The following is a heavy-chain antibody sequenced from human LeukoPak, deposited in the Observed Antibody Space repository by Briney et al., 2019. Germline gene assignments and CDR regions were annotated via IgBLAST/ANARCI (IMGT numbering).Heavy chain of an antibody. Sequence: PGGSLRLSCAASGFTFSSYAMSWVRQAPGKGLEWVSAISGSGGSTYYADSVKGRFTISRDNSKNTLYLQMNSLRAEDTAVYYCAKEREYCSSTSCYIWGYYYGMDVWGQGTTVTVSS. CDR2: ISGSGGST. V-gene: IGHV3-23*01. D-gene: IGHD2-2*02. CDR1: GFTFSSYA. CDR3: AKEREYCSSTSCYIWGYYYGMDV. J-gene: IGHJ6*02.